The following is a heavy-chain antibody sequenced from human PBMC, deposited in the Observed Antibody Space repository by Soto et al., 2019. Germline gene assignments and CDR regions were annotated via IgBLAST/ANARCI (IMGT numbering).Heavy chain of an antibody. J-gene: IGHJ4*02. Sequence: QVQLVESGGGAVQPGESLRLSCVASGFDFTYYAMHWVRQAPGKGLESVAVMSSDGSKIHHTDSVKGRFTISRDNSKNTLYLQMNSLRKEDTAVYFCAKDEGVGGKLGLFDYWGQGTLVSVSS. V-gene: IGHV3-30*18. D-gene: IGHD1-26*01. CDR1: GFDFTYYA. CDR2: MSSDGSKI. CDR3: AKDEGVGGKLGLFDY.